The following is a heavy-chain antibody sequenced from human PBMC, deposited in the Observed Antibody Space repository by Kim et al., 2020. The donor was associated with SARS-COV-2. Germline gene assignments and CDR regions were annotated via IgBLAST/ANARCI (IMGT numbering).Heavy chain of an antibody. CDR1: GFTFSNYA. Sequence: GGSLRLSCAASGFTFSNYAMNWVRQAPGKGLEWVSSISSSGGTTYYADSVKGRFTISKDNSKNTLYLQVNSLRAEDTARYYCANGRPRAGDDDAFDMWGQGTMVIVSS. CDR2: ISSSGGTT. D-gene: IGHD4-17*01. J-gene: IGHJ3*02. V-gene: IGHV3-23*01. CDR3: ANGRPRAGDDDAFDM.